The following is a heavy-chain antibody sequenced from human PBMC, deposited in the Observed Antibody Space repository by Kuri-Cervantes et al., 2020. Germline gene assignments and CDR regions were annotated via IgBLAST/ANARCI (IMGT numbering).Heavy chain of an antibody. CDR1: GFTFGSCW. Sequence: GESLKISCTASGFTFGSCWMHWVRHAPGKGLVWVSHINTDGTGTNYADSVKGRFTISRDNAKTARYLQMNSLIDEDTAVYYCSRRTTALAYWGQGTLVTVSS. CDR2: INTDGTGT. V-gene: IGHV3-74*01. J-gene: IGHJ4*02. CDR3: SRRTTALAY. D-gene: IGHD1-7*01.